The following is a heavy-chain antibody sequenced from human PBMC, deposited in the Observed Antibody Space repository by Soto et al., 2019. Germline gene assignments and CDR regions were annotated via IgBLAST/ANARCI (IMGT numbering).Heavy chain of an antibody. V-gene: IGHV4-59*01. CDR2: IYYSGST. CDR3: ARISRDDSSGYPLAFDI. D-gene: IGHD3-22*01. J-gene: IGHJ3*02. CDR1: GGSISSYY. Sequence: PSETLSLTCTVSGGSISSYYWSWIRQPPGKGLEWIGYIYYSGSTNYNPSLKSRVTISVDTSKNQFSLKLSPVTAADTAVYYCARISRDDSSGYPLAFDIWGQGTMVIVSS.